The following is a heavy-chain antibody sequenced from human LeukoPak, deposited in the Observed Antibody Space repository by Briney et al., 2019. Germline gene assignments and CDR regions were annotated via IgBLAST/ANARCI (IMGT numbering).Heavy chain of an antibody. CDR2: IKQDGSER. V-gene: IGHV3-7*03. Sequence: PGGSLRLSCVASGFTFGKYWMSWVRQSPTKGLEWVANIKQDGSERYYVDSVKGRFTISRDNAKNSLSLQMNNLRVEDTAVYYCARAGSHWHYVYWGQGTVVTVSS. J-gene: IGHJ4*02. D-gene: IGHD3-10*01. CDR1: GFTFGKYW. CDR3: ARAGSHWHYVY.